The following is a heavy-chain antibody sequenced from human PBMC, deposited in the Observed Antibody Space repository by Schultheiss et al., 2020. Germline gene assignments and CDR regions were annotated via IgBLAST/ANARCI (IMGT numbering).Heavy chain of an antibody. Sequence: GGSLRLSCKASGYTFTSYDINWVRQATGQGLEWMGWMNPNSGGTNYAQKFQGRVTMTRDTSISTAYMELSRLRSDDTAVYYCAREEFGYSYGWDAFDIWGQGTMVTVSS. CDR1: GYTFTSYD. V-gene: IGHV1-2*02. J-gene: IGHJ3*02. CDR3: AREEFGYSYGWDAFDI. CDR2: MNPNSGGT. D-gene: IGHD5-18*01.